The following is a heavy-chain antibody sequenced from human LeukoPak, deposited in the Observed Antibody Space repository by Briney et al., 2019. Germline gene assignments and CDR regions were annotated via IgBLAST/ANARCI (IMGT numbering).Heavy chain of an antibody. D-gene: IGHD6-19*01. Sequence: ASVKVSRKASGYSFNMYGISWLRKAPGQGLEWMGWIRSDNGNADYAQKFQGRVSMTTDPSTSTVYMELKSLRSDDTAVYYCARRSKLVSSATWRWFDPWGQGTQVTVSS. CDR1: GYSFNMYG. J-gene: IGHJ5*02. CDR2: IRSDNGNA. CDR3: ARRSKLVSSATWRWFDP. V-gene: IGHV1-18*04.